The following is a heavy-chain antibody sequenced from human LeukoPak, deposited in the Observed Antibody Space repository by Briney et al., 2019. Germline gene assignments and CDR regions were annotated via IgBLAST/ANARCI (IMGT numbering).Heavy chain of an antibody. V-gene: IGHV4-31*03. CDR3: ARDRLEYLDY. CDR2: IYYSGST. D-gene: IGHD1-1*01. CDR1: GGPISSGGYY. Sequence: SQTLSLTCTVSGGPISSGGYYWSWIRQHPGKGLEWIGYIYYSGSTYYNPSLKSRVTISVDTSKNQFSLKLSSVTAADTAVYYCARDRLEYLDYWGQGTLVTVSS. J-gene: IGHJ4*02.